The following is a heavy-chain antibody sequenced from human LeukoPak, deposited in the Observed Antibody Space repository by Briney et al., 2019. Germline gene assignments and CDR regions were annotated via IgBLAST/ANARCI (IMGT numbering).Heavy chain of an antibody. CDR1: GFIFSEYS. CDR2: IGPGSDTI. D-gene: IGHD2-21*01. Sequence: GGSLRLSCAASGFIFSEYSVNWVRQSPGKGLEWLSYIGPGSDTISYADSVRGRFTISRDNAKNSLYLQMNSLRADDTALYYCVRDHLWFLDYWGQGTLVTVSS. CDR3: VRDHLWFLDY. V-gene: IGHV3-48*04. J-gene: IGHJ4*02.